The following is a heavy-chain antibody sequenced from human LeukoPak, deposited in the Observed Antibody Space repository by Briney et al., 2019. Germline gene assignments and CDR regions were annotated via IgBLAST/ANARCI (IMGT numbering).Heavy chain of an antibody. Sequence: SETLSLTCAVYGGSFSGYYWSWIRQPPGKGLEWIGYIYYSGSTNYNPSLKSRVTISVDTSKNQFSLKLSSVTAADTAVYYCARVGGATGSYYMDVWGKGTTVTVSS. CDR1: GGSFSGYY. J-gene: IGHJ6*03. V-gene: IGHV4-59*01. D-gene: IGHD1-14*01. CDR2: IYYSGST. CDR3: ARVGGATGSYYMDV.